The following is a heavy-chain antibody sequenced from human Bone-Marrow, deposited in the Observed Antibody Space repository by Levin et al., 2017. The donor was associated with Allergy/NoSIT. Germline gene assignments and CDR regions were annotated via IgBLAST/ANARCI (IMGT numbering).Heavy chain of an antibody. J-gene: IGHJ4*02. CDR3: AKGGYSSYFDY. CDR1: GFTFSSYA. Sequence: GGSLRLSCAASGFTFSSYAMSWVREASGKGLEWVSVISGSGANTYYADSVKGRFTISRDNSKNTLYLQMNSLRAEDTAVYYCAKGGYSSYFDYWGQGTLVTVSS. CDR2: ISGSGANT. D-gene: IGHD4-11*01. V-gene: IGHV3-23*01.